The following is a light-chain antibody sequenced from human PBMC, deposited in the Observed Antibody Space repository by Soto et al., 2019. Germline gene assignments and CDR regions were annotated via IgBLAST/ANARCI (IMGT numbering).Light chain of an antibody. J-gene: IGKJ1*01. Sequence: EFVMTQSPATLSLSPGERATISCRASQSISYSLAWYQQKPGQAPRLLIYDASSRVTGVPDRFSGSGSGTDFALTISRLEPEDFEAYYCQQYCGSHRTFGQGTKVDIK. V-gene: IGKV3-20*01. CDR1: QSISYS. CDR2: DAS. CDR3: QQYCGSHRT.